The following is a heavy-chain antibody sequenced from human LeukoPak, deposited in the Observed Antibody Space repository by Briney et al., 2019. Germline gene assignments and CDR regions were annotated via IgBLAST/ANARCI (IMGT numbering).Heavy chain of an antibody. Sequence: PGRSLRLSCAASGFTFDDYAMHWVRQAPGKGLEWVSGISWNSGSIGYADSVKGRFTISRDNAKNSLYLQMNSLRAEDTALYYCAKSRTVTTWTLDYWGQGTLVTVSS. J-gene: IGHJ4*02. V-gene: IGHV3-9*01. CDR3: AKSRTVTTWTLDY. CDR2: ISWNSGSI. CDR1: GFTFDDYA. D-gene: IGHD4-17*01.